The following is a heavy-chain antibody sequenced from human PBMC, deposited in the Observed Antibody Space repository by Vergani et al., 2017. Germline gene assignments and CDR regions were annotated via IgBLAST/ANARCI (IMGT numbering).Heavy chain of an antibody. CDR2: ISYDGSNK. CDR1: GFTFSSYA. CDR3: ARETYYDYVCGSYRHNWFDP. V-gene: IGHV3-30-3*01. D-gene: IGHD3-16*02. J-gene: IGHJ5*02. Sequence: VQLVESGGGVVQPGRSLRLSCAASGFTFSSYAMHWVRQAPGKGLEWVAVISYDGSNKYYADSVKGRFTISRDNSKNTLYLQINSLRAEDTAVYYCARETYYDYVCGSYRHNWFDPWGQGTLVTVSS.